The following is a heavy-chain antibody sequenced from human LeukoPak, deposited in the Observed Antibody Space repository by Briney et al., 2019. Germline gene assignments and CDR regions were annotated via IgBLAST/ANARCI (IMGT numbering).Heavy chain of an antibody. D-gene: IGHD3-9*01. CDR3: ARSTSSEYDIYHFDY. V-gene: IGHV3-33*01. Sequence: GGSLRLSCAASGFTFSSYGMHWVRQAPGKGLEWVAVIWYDGDNKYYADSVKGRFTISRDNSKNTLYLQMNSLRAEDTAVYYCARSTSSEYDIYHFDYWGQGTLVTVSS. CDR2: IWYDGDNK. J-gene: IGHJ4*02. CDR1: GFTFSSYG.